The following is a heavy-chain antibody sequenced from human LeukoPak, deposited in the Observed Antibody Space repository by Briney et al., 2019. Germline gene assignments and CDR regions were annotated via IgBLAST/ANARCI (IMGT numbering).Heavy chain of an antibody. V-gene: IGHV4-59*01. CDR3: VRGGHWFDP. CDR1: GDSLSNYY. Sequence: SETLSLTCTLSGDSLSNYYWSWVRQPPGEGLEWIGYVYYTGDTNYNSALKSRVTMSVDRSKNKFSLKLTSVTAADTAVYYCVRGGHWFDPWGQGALVSVS. CDR2: VYYTGDT. J-gene: IGHJ5*02.